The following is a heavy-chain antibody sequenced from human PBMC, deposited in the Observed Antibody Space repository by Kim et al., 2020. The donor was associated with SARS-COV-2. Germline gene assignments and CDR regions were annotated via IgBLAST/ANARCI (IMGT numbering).Heavy chain of an antibody. Sequence: GGSLRLSCAASGFIFGEYAMHWVRQAPGKGLEWVSGISWNSGSIDYADSVKGRFTISRDNAKNSLYLQMNRLRTEDTALYYCAKDFYRFLFPGAFDIWGQGTMVTVSS. CDR2: ISWNSGSI. J-gene: IGHJ3*02. V-gene: IGHV3-9*01. D-gene: IGHD2-21*01. CDR1: GFIFGEYA. CDR3: AKDFYRFLFPGAFDI.